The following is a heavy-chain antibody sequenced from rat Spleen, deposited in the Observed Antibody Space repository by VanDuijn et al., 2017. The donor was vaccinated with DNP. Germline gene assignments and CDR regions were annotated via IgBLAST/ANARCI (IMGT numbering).Heavy chain of an antibody. V-gene: IGHV3-3*01. CDR2: IDSAGST. CDR3: AIQLGVFDY. CDR1: GHSTTNDYR. J-gene: IGHJ2*01. D-gene: IGHD5-1*01. Sequence: EVQLQESGPGLVTPSQSLSLTCSVTGHSTTNDYRWNWLRKFPGNELEWMGYIDSAGSTNYNPSLKSRVSITRDTSKNQFFLQVTSVRNEDTATYYCAIQLGVFDYWGQGIMVIVSS.